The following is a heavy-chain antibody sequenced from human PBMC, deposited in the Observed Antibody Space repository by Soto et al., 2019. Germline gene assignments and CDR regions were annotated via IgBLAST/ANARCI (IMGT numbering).Heavy chain of an antibody. CDR3: ASIQWGSSSHIDY. V-gene: IGHV4-34*01. J-gene: IGHJ4*02. CDR2: INHSGST. D-gene: IGHD6-13*01. Sequence: SDTLSLTCAVYGGSFSVYYWSWIRQPPGKGLEWIGEINHSGSTNYNPSLKSRVTISVDTSKNQFSLKLSSVTAADTAVYYCASIQWGSSSHIDYWGQGTLVTVSS. CDR1: GGSFSVYY.